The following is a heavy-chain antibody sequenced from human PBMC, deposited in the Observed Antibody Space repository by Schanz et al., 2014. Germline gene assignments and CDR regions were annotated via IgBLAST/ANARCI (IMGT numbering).Heavy chain of an antibody. CDR1: GGTFSSFG. CDR2: IIPSLGLA. V-gene: IGHV1-69*04. J-gene: IGHJ5*02. CDR3: AREVGLYDRGWFDP. Sequence: VQLEQSGAEVKKPGSSVKVSCKASGGTFSSFGINWVRQAPGQGLEWMGRIIPSLGLAKYEQKFQDKVTITADKSTSTAYMELSRLRSEDTAVYYCAREVGLYDRGWFDPWGQGTLVTVSS. D-gene: IGHD3-22*01.